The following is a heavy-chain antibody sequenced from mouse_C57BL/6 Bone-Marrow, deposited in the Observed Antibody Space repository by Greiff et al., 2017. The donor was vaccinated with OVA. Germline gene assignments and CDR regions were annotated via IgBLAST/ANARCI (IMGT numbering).Heavy chain of an antibody. D-gene: IGHD1-1*01. CDR3: ARHLYYYGHWYFDV. J-gene: IGHJ1*03. Sequence: EVKLMESGGDLVKPGGSLKLSCAASGFTFSSYGMSWVRQTPDKRLEWVATISSGGSYTYYPDSVKGRFTISRDNAKNTLYLQMSSLKSEDTAMYYCARHLYYYGHWYFDVWGTGTTVTVSS. V-gene: IGHV5-6*01. CDR1: GFTFSSYG. CDR2: ISSGGSYT.